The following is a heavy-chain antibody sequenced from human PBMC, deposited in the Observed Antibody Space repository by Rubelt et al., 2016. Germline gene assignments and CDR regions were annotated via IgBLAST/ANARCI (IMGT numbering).Heavy chain of an antibody. CDR2: IFHTGST. CDR3: ARGDIAAAGAPFDY. J-gene: IGHJ4*02. Sequence: QVQLQESGPGLVKPSGTLSLTCAVSGGSITSSNWWSWVRQPPGKGLEWIGEIFHTGSTNYNPSLKSRVTISVDTSKNQFSLKLSSVTAADTAVYYCARGDIAAAGAPFDYWGQGTLVTVSS. V-gene: IGHV4-4*02. D-gene: IGHD6-13*01. CDR1: GGSITSSNW.